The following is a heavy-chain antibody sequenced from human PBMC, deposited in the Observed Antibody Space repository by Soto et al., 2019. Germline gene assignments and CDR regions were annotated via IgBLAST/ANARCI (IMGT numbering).Heavy chain of an antibody. CDR1: GFIFDDYA. D-gene: IGHD2-2*01. CDR3: TKGRSTSCFAAVDY. Sequence: EVQLVESGGGLVQPGRSLRLSCAASGFIFDDYAMHWVRHAPGKGLEWVSSISWNSGTIVYSDSVKGRFTISRDNANNSLYLQMNSLRPVDPACYYCTKGRSTSCFAAVDYWGQGTLVTVSS. J-gene: IGHJ4*02. V-gene: IGHV3-9*01. CDR2: ISWNSGTI.